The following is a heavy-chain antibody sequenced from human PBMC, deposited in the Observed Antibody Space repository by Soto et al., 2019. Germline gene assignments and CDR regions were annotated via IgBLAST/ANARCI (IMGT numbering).Heavy chain of an antibody. V-gene: IGHV1-18*01. CDR3: ARVKESTVTTFSYYGMDV. J-gene: IGHJ6*02. CDR2: ISAYNGNT. CDR1: GYTFTSYG. Sequence: ASVKVSCKASGYTFTSYGISWVRQAPGQGLEWMGWISAYNGNTNYAQKLQGRVTMTTDTSTSTAYMELRSLRSDDTAVYYCARVKESTVTTFSYYGMDVWGQGTTVTVSS. D-gene: IGHD4-17*01.